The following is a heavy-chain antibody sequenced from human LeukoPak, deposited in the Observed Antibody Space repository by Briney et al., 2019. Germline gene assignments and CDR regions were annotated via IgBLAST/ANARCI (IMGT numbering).Heavy chain of an antibody. V-gene: IGHV3-48*02. Sequence: GGSLRLSCAASGFTFSSYSMNWVRQAPGKGLEWVSYINSSSSTIYYADSVKGRFTISRDNAKNSLYLQMNSLRDEDTAVYYCARGVEDGYNGGPFDYWGQGTLVTVSS. D-gene: IGHD5-24*01. CDR3: ARGVEDGYNGGPFDY. J-gene: IGHJ4*02. CDR1: GFTFSSYS. CDR2: INSSSSTI.